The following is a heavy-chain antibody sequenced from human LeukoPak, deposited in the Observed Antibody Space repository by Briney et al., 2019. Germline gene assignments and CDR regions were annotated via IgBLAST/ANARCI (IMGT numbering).Heavy chain of an antibody. D-gene: IGHD3-16*01. Sequence: GASVKVSCKGSGYTFTGYYMHWVRHAPGQGLEWMGWTNPNSGDTKYAQKNQGRVTMTTDTSISTTYMELSRLRSDDTAVYYCSRKQLGDRWFDYWGQGTLVTVSS. CDR1: GYTFTGYY. CDR3: SRKQLGDRWFDY. V-gene: IGHV1-2*02. CDR2: TNPNSGDT. J-gene: IGHJ4*02.